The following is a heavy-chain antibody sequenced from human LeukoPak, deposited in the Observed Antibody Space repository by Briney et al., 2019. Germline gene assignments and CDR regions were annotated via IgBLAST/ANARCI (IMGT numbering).Heavy chain of an antibody. Sequence: GGSLRLSCAASGFTFSSYGMHWVRQAPGKGLEWVAVIWYDGSNKYYADSVKGRFTISRDNSKNTLYLQMNSLRAEDTAVYYCAREQVATTSYFDYWGQGTLVTVSS. J-gene: IGHJ4*02. CDR1: GFTFSSYG. D-gene: IGHD5-12*01. CDR3: AREQVATTSYFDY. V-gene: IGHV3-33*01. CDR2: IWYDGSNK.